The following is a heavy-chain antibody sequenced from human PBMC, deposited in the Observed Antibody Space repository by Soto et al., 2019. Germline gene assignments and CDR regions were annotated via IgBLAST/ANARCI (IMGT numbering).Heavy chain of an antibody. J-gene: IGHJ3*02. CDR3: ARQIARGGRGFDAFDI. Sequence: GESLKISCKGSGYSFTSYWIGWVRQMPGKGLEWMGIIYPGDSDTRYSPSFQGQVTISADKSISTAYLQWSSLKASDTAMYYCARQIARGGRGFDAFDIWGQGTMVTVSS. CDR1: GYSFTSYW. D-gene: IGHD3-10*01. CDR2: IYPGDSDT. V-gene: IGHV5-51*01.